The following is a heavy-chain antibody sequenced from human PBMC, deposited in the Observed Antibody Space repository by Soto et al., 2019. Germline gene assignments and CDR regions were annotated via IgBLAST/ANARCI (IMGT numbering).Heavy chain of an antibody. Sequence: ASETLSLTCTVSGGSISSYYWSWIRQPPGKGLEWIGYTYYSGSTNYNPSLKSRVTISVDTSKNQFSLKLSSVTAADTAVYYCARGSPLGYCSSTSCYGNNWFDPWGQGTLVTVSS. D-gene: IGHD2-2*01. V-gene: IGHV4-59*08. J-gene: IGHJ5*02. CDR1: GGSISSYY. CDR3: ARGSPLGYCSSTSCYGNNWFDP. CDR2: TYYSGST.